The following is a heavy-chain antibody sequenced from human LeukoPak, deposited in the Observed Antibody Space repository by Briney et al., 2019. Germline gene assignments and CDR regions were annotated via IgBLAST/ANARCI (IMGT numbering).Heavy chain of an antibody. CDR2: IYYSGST. J-gene: IGHJ4*02. CDR3: ARVGYSGNDPKLDY. CDR1: GGSISSYY. D-gene: IGHD5-12*01. V-gene: IGHV4-59*01. Sequence: SETLSLTCTVSGGSISSYYWSWIRQPPGKGLEWIGYIYYSGSTNYNPSLKSRVTISVDTSKNQFSLKLSSVTAADTAVYYCARVGYSGNDPKLDYWGQGTLVTVSS.